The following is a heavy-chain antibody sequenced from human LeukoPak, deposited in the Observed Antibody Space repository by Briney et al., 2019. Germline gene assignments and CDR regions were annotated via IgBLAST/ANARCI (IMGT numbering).Heavy chain of an antibody. J-gene: IGHJ6*02. CDR3: AKSEQLANLYYYYGMDV. D-gene: IGHD6-6*01. CDR2: ISYNGSNK. V-gene: IGHV3-30*18. Sequence: PGRSLRLSCAASGFTFSSYGMHWVRQAPGKGLEWVAVISYNGSNKYYADSVKGQFTISRDNSKNTLYLQMNSLRAEDTAVYYCAKSEQLANLYYYYGMDVWGQGTTVTVSS. CDR1: GFTFSSYG.